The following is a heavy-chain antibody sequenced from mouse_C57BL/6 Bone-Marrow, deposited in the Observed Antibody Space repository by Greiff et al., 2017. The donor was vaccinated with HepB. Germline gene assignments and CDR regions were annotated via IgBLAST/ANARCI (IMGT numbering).Heavy chain of an antibody. D-gene: IGHD1-1*01. J-gene: IGHJ1*03. CDR3: ARTLVTTVVASEYFDV. CDR1: GYTFTSYW. V-gene: IGHV1-50*01. CDR2: IDPSDSYT. Sequence: QVQLKESGAELVKPGASVKLSCKASGYTFTSYWMQWVKQRPGQGLEWIGEIDPSDSYTNYNQKFKGKATLTVDTSSSTAYMQLSSLTSEDSAVYYCARTLVTTVVASEYFDVWGTGTTVTVSS.